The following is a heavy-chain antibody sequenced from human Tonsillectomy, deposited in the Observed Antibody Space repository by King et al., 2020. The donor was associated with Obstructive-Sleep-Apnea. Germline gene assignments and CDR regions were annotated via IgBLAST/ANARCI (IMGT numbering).Heavy chain of an antibody. D-gene: IGHD5-12*01. CDR1: GYSFTSYW. CDR3: ARIRYSGSDFYYYGMDV. CDR2: IYPGDSDT. J-gene: IGHJ6*02. Sequence: VQLVESGAEVKKPGESLKISCKGSGYSFTSYWIGWVRQMPGKGLEWMGIIYPGDSDTRYSPSFQGQVTISADKSISTAYLQWSSLKASDTAMYYCARIRYSGSDFYYYGMDVWGQGTTVTVSS. V-gene: IGHV5-51*01.